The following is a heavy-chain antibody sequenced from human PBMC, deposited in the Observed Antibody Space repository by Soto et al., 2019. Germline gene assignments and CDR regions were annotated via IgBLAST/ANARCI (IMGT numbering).Heavy chain of an antibody. CDR3: ARDGPGYCSSTSCYPSDYYYGMDV. CDR1: GFTFSSYG. CDR2: IWYDGSNK. J-gene: IGHJ6*01. V-gene: IGHV3-33*01. Sequence: QVQLVESGGGVVQPGRSLRLSCAASGFTFSSYGMHWVRQAPGKGLEWVAVIWYDGSNKYYADSVKGRFTISRDNSKNTLYLQMNSLRAEDTAVYYCARDGPGYCSSTSCYPSDYYYGMDVW. D-gene: IGHD2-2*01.